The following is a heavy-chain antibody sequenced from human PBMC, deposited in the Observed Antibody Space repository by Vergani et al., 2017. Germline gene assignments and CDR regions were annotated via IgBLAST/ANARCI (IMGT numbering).Heavy chain of an antibody. J-gene: IGHJ4*02. Sequence: QVQLVQSGAEVKKPGASVKVSCKASGYTFTNYAMHWVRQAPGQRLEWMGWINGGNGNTKYSQKFQGRVTITRDNAKNSLYLQMNSLRAEDTAVYYCARGHPEAGTGSPRGFDYWGQGTLVTVSS. D-gene: IGHD1-1*01. CDR1: GYTFTNYA. V-gene: IGHV1-3*01. CDR2: INGGNGNT. CDR3: ARGHPEAGTGSPRGFDY.